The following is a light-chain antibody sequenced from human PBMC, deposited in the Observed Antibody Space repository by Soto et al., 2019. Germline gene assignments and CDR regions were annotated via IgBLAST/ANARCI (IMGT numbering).Light chain of an antibody. J-gene: IGKJ2*01. CDR2: AAS. V-gene: IGKV1-39*01. Sequence: DIQMNQSPSSLSASIRDRVTITCRASQSISNYLNWYQQKPGKAPKLLIYAASNLQSGVPSRFSGSGSGTDFPLTISSLQPEDVATCYCQQSYSTPRTFGQGTKR. CDR1: QSISNY. CDR3: QQSYSTPRT.